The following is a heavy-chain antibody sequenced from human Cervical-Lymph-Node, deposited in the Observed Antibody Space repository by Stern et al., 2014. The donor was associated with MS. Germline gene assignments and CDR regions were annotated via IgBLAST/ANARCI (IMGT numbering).Heavy chain of an antibody. Sequence: QLQLQESGPGLVKPSPTLSLTCTVSGGSISSGDYYWSWIRQPPGKGLEWIGYIYYSGSTYYNPSLKSRVTISVDTSKNQFSLKLSSVTAADTAVYYCARGGEYYDSSGYSLLDYWGQGTLVTVSS. CDR2: IYYSGST. J-gene: IGHJ4*02. CDR3: ARGGEYYDSSGYSLLDY. CDR1: GGSISSGDYY. D-gene: IGHD3-22*01. V-gene: IGHV4-30-4*01.